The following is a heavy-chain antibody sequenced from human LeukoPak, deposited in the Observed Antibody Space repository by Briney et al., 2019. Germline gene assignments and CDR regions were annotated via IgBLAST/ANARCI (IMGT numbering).Heavy chain of an antibody. Sequence: PSETLSLTCTVSGGSISSYYWSWIRQPPGKGLEWIGYIYYSGYTNYIPSLKSRVTISLDTSKNQFSLSLSSVTAADTAVYYCARGNLVATLYFDYWGQGALVTVSS. V-gene: IGHV4-59*01. J-gene: IGHJ4*02. D-gene: IGHD5-12*01. CDR3: ARGNLVATLYFDY. CDR1: GGSISSYY. CDR2: IYYSGYT.